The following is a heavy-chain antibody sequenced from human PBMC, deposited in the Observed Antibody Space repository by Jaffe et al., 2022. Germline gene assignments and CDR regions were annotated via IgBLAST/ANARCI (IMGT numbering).Heavy chain of an antibody. Sequence: QVQLQQWGAGLLKPSETLSLTCAVYGGSFSGYYWSWIRQPPGKGLEWIGEINHSGSTNYNPSLKSRVTISVDTSKNQFSLKLSSVTAADTAVYYCARGESAAGTSVLLGFDPWGQGTLVTVSS. CDR1: GGSFSGYY. CDR3: ARGESAAGTSVLLGFDP. J-gene: IGHJ5*02. V-gene: IGHV4-34*01. CDR2: INHSGST. D-gene: IGHD6-13*01.